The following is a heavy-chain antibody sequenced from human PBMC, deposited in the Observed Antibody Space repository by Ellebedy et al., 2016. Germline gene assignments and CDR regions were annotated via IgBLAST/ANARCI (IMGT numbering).Heavy chain of an antibody. CDR1: GGSISRYY. V-gene: IGHV4-59*08. J-gene: IGHJ3*01. CDR3: ARHLGTPGPWDPFDL. Sequence: SETLSLTCIFSGGSISRYYWSWIRQTPGKGLEWIGANSHIGINNDNPSLKSRVSISVESSKNQISLNLRSGTAADSGVYYCARHLGTPGPWDPFDLWGQGTMVTVSS. CDR2: NSHIGIN. D-gene: IGHD7-27*01.